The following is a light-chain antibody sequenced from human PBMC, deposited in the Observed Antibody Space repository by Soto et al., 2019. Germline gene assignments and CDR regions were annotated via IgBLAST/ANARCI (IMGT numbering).Light chain of an antibody. CDR3: QQYNRFFTWT. CDR2: NAS. J-gene: IGKJ1*01. Sequence: DIQMTQSPSTLSASVGDRVTITCRASQSISYYLAWYQKKPGKAPKVLIWNASSLQRGVPSRFSGSGSGTEFTLTISSLLPDDFSTYYCQQYNRFFTWTFGQGTKVDIK. V-gene: IGKV1-5*01. CDR1: QSISYY.